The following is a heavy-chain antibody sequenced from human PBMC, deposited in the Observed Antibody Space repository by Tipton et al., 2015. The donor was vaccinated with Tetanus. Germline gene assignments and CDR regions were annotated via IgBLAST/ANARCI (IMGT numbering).Heavy chain of an antibody. J-gene: IGHJ4*02. Sequence: TLSLTCNVSGDSISSSDYYWGWIRQPPGKGLEWIGSIYHTGNTYYNPSLKSRATVSVDTAKNQFSLMLSSVTSRDTAVYYCATVPTIAVTGTALGGYWGQGTLVTVSS. CDR2: IYHTGNT. CDR1: GDSISSSDYY. V-gene: IGHV4-39*01. CDR3: ATVPTIAVTGTALGGY. D-gene: IGHD6-19*01.